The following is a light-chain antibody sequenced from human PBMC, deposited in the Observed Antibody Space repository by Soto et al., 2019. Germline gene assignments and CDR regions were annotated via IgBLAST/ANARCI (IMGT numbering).Light chain of an antibody. Sequence: QSALTQPASVSGSPGQSITISCTGTSSDVGGYNYVSWYQQHPGKAPKLMIYEVSNRPSGVSNRFSGSKSGNTASLTISVLKAEDEADYYCRSYTISSTYVFGTGTKVTVL. CDR3: RSYTISSTYV. J-gene: IGLJ1*01. CDR1: SSDVGGYNY. CDR2: EVS. V-gene: IGLV2-14*01.